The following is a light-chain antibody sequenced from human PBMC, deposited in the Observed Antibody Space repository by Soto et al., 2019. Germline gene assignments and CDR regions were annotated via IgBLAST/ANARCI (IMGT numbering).Light chain of an antibody. CDR2: DAS. Sequence: EIVMTQSPATLSVSPGERAIFSCRASQSVDSKLAWYQQKLGQAPRLLIYDASTRATGIPARFSGSGSGTEFTITISWLQSEDFAIYYCQQYYVWNTFGGGTKVEIK. V-gene: IGKV3D-15*01. CDR3: QQYYVWNT. CDR1: QSVDSK. J-gene: IGKJ4*01.